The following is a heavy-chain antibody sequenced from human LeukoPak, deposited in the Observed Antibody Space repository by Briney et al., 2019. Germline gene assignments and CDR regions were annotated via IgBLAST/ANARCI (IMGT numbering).Heavy chain of an antibody. Sequence: GGSLRLSCAAPGLTVSNNYMNWVRQAPGKGLEWVSVIDSGGNTYYADSVKGRFTTSRDSSKNTVFLQMTSLRAEDTAIYYCARDWNGDYAIENWGQGTLVIVSS. CDR1: GLTVSNNY. J-gene: IGHJ4*02. V-gene: IGHV3-66*01. CDR2: IDSGGNT. CDR3: ARDWNGDYAIEN. D-gene: IGHD4-17*01.